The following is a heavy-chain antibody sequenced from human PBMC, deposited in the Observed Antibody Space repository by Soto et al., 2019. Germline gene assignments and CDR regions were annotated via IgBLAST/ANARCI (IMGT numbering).Heavy chain of an antibody. CDR1: GGSISSYY. CDR3: ARHYDFWSGYYDY. D-gene: IGHD3-3*01. CDR2: IYTSGST. V-gene: IGHV4-4*07. J-gene: IGHJ4*02. Sequence: QVQLQESGPGLVKPSETLSLTCTVSGGSISSYYWSWIRQPAGKGLEWIGRIYTSGSTSYNPSLKSRVIISEDTSKNQFSLKLSSVTAADTAVYYCARHYDFWSGYYDYWGQGTLVTVSS.